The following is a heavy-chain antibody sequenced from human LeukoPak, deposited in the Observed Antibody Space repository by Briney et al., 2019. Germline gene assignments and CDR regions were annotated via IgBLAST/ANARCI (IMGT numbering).Heavy chain of an antibody. J-gene: IGHJ4*02. D-gene: IGHD6-19*01. CDR2: ISAYNGNT. V-gene: IGHV1-18*01. CDR1: GYTFTSYG. Sequence: ASVKVPCKASGYTFTSYGISWVRQAPGQGLEWMGWISAYNGNTNYAQKLQGRVTMTTDTSTSTAYMELRSLRSDDTAVYYCASPSPYSSGWYSFHYWGQGALVTVSS. CDR3: ASPSPYSSGWYSFHY.